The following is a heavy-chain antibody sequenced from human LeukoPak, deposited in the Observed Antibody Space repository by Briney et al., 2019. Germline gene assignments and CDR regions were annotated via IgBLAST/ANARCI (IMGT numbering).Heavy chain of an antibody. V-gene: IGHV1-18*04. J-gene: IGHJ3*01. CDR1: RYTFTRYY. D-gene: IGHD3-16*01. CDR2: INAHNGYT. Sequence: ASVKVSCNASRYTFTRYYMHWGPQAPGQGLEWMGWINAHNGYTNYTQSLQGRVTMTTDTSTTTAYMDLRSLSSDDTAVYYCARVITGALDVWGQGTMVTVSS. CDR3: ARVITGALDV.